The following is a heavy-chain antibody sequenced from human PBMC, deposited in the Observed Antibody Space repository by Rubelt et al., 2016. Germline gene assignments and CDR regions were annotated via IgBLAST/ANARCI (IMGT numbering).Heavy chain of an antibody. Sequence: EVQLLESGGGLVQPGGSLRLSCAASGFTFSSYAMSWVRQAPGKGLEWVSAISGSGGSTYYVDSGKGRFTISSEKSKNPLYLQMNSLRAEDTAVYYCAKRDSAGWGQGTLVTVSS. CDR3: AKRDSAG. V-gene: IGHV3-23*01. D-gene: IGHD2-21*01. J-gene: IGHJ4*02. CDR1: GFTFSSYA. CDR2: ISGSGGST.